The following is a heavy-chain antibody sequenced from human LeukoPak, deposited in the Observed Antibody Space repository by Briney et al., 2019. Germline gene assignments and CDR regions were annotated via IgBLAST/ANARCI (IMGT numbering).Heavy chain of an antibody. J-gene: IGHJ3*02. D-gene: IGHD3-22*01. CDR2: IYYSGST. Sequence: SETLSLTCTASGGSISSYYWSWIRQPPGKGLEWIGYIYYSGSTNYNPSLKSRVTISVDTSKNQLSLKLSSVTAADTAVYYCARGKITDYYDSSGYFSDAFDIWGQGTMVTVSS. CDR3: ARGKITDYYDSSGYFSDAFDI. CDR1: GGSISSYY. V-gene: IGHV4-59*01.